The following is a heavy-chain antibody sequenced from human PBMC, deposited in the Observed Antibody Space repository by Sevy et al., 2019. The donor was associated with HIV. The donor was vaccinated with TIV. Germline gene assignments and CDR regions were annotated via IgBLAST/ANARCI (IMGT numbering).Heavy chain of an antibody. J-gene: IGHJ4*02. V-gene: IGHV3-7*01. Sequence: GGSLRLSCAASGFTFSSYWMSWVRQAPGKGLEWVANIKQDGSEKYYVDSVKGRLTNSRDNAKNSLYLQMNSLRPEDTAVYYCARGGETLYDFWSGYYTASVGDYWGQGTLVTVSS. CDR2: IKQDGSEK. D-gene: IGHD3-3*01. CDR1: GFTFSSYW. CDR3: ARGGETLYDFWSGYYTASVGDY.